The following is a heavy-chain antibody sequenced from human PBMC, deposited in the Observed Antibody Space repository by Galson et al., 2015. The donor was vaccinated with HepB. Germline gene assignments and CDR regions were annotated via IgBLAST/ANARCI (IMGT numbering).Heavy chain of an antibody. CDR1: GFVFSHYA. CDR3: AKGCGGDCYFNWFDP. Sequence: SLRLSCAASGFVFSHYAMHWVRQAPSKGLEWVAFIRYDGINKYYADSVRGRFVISRDNSKNTMYLQMNSLRADDTAVYYCAKGCGGDCYFNWFDPWGQGTLVTVSS. D-gene: IGHD2-21*02. V-gene: IGHV3-30*02. CDR2: IRYDGINK. J-gene: IGHJ5*02.